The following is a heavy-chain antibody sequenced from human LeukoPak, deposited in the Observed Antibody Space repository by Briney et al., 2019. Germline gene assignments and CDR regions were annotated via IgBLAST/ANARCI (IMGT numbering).Heavy chain of an antibody. CDR3: ARAEMQPHDYGGNSGSFSAFDI. CDR2: IYHSGST. Sequence: SETLSLTCTVSGGSISSSSYYWGWIRQPPGKGLEWIGSIYHSGSTYYNPSLKSRVTISVDTSKNQFSLKLSSVTAADTAVYYCARAEMQPHDYGGNSGSFSAFDIWGQGTMVTVSS. J-gene: IGHJ3*02. D-gene: IGHD4-23*01. CDR1: GGSISSSSYY. V-gene: IGHV4-39*07.